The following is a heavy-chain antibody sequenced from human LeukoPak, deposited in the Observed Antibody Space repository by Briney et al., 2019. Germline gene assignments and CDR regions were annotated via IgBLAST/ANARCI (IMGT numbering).Heavy chain of an antibody. D-gene: IGHD3-22*01. CDR2: ISSTGGST. Sequence: PGGSLRLSCSASGFTFSDYAMHWVRQAPGKGLEYVSAISSTGGSTYYADSVKGRFTISRDNSKNTPYLQMSSLRAEDTAVYYCARRIKNYDSSGYYGSDYWGQGTLVTVSS. CDR3: ARRIKNYDSSGYYGSDY. J-gene: IGHJ4*02. V-gene: IGHV3-64D*09. CDR1: GFTFSDYA.